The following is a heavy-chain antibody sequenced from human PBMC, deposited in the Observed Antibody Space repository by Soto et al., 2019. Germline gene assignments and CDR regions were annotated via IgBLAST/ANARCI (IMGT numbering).Heavy chain of an antibody. CDR2: IPFDGTKK. CDR1: GFTFNIYA. D-gene: IGHD4-17*01. CDR3: AREDDYGYRYINYGLDV. Sequence: PGGSLRLSXAASGFTFNIYALHWVRQAPGKGLEWVAVIPFDGTKKYYSDSVKGRFTISRDNLKNTLYLQMNNLRVEDAALYFCAREDDYGYRYINYGLDVWGQGTTVTVS. V-gene: IGHV3-30-3*01. J-gene: IGHJ6*02.